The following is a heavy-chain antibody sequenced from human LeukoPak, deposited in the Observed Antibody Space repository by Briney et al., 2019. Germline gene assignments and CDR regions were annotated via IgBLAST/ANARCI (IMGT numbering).Heavy chain of an antibody. CDR3: AREQYSSSWVDY. CDR1: GFTFSSYA. D-gene: IGHD6-13*01. J-gene: IGHJ4*02. V-gene: IGHV3-30-3*01. Sequence: GRSLRLSCAASGFTFSSYAMHWVRQAPGKGLEWVAVISYDGSNKYYADSVKGRFTISRDNSKNTLYLQMNSLRAEDTAVYYCAREQYSSSWVDYWGQGTLVTVSS. CDR2: ISYDGSNK.